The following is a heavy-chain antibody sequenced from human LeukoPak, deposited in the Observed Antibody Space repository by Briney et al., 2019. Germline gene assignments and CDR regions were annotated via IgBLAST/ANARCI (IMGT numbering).Heavy chain of an antibody. CDR2: IYYSGST. CDR3: ARGLLQISGTGVTQFDY. Sequence: SETLSLTCTVSGGSISSYYWSWIRQPPGKGLEWIGYIYYSGSTNYNPSLKSRVTISVDTSKNQFSLKVSSVTAAETAVYYCARGLLQISGTGVTQFDYWGQGILVTVSS. D-gene: IGHD3-10*02. CDR1: GGSISSYY. J-gene: IGHJ4*02. V-gene: IGHV4-59*12.